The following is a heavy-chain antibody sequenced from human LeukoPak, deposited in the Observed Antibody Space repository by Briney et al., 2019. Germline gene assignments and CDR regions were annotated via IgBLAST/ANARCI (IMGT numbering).Heavy chain of an antibody. D-gene: IGHD3-10*01. CDR2: INEDGSVQ. V-gene: IGHV3-7*01. CDR3: ATRESSMARSH. CDR1: GFIFSDFW. Sequence: PGGSLRLSCVASGFIFSDFWMNWVRLVPGKGLGWVANINEDGSVQDYVGSVRGRFTISRDNAKNSLYLHMNSVRVEDTAVYYCATRESSMARSHWGQGTLVTISS. J-gene: IGHJ4*02.